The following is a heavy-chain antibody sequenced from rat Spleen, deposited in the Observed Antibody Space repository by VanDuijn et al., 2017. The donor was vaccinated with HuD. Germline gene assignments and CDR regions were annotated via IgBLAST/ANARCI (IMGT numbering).Heavy chain of an antibody. D-gene: IGHD1-4*01. Sequence: EVQLVESGGGLVQPGRSLKLSCAASGFTFSNYYMAWVRQAPKKGLEWVATISSSGSRTYYQDSVKGRFTISRDNAKSSLYLQMNSLKSEDTATYSCARHDLPGYNYGVMDAWGQGASVTVSS. V-gene: IGHV5-7*01. J-gene: IGHJ4*01. CDR2: ISSSGSRT. CDR1: GFTFSNYY. CDR3: ARHDLPGYNYGVMDA.